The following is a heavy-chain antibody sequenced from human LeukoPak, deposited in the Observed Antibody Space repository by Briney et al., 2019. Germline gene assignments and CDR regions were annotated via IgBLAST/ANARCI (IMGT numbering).Heavy chain of an antibody. CDR1: GGSISSSSY. D-gene: IGHD3-10*01. CDR2: IYYSGST. Sequence: SETLSLTRTVSGGSISSSSYWGWIRQPPGKGLEWIGSIYYSGSTYYNPSLESRITISVDTSKNQFSLKLRSVTAADTAVYYCARRSISMVRGGLDYWGQGTLVTVSS. J-gene: IGHJ4*02. CDR3: ARRSISMVRGGLDY. V-gene: IGHV4-39*01.